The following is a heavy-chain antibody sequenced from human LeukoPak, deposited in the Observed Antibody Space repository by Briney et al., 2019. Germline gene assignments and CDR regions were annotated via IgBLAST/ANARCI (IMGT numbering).Heavy chain of an antibody. CDR2: IYTSGST. V-gene: IGHV4-61*02. CDR1: GGSISSGSYY. J-gene: IGHJ6*03. D-gene: IGHD5-18*01. Sequence: SETLSLTCTVSGGSISSGSYYWSWIRQPAGKGLEWIGRIYTSGSTNYNPSLKSRVTISVDTSKNQFSLKLSSVTAADTAVYYCARDSGYSYDYYMDVWGKGTTVTISS. CDR3: ARDSGYSYDYYMDV.